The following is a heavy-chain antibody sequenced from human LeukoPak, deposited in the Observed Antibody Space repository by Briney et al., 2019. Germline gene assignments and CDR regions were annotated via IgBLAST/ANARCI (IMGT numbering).Heavy chain of an antibody. J-gene: IGHJ4*02. CDR1: GFTFKNYG. CDR3: ARDSSSWIYSGYEGGPDY. Sequence: PGGSLRLSCAASGFTFKNYGMHWVRQAPGKGLEWVAFIRYDGSNKYYADSVKGRFTISRDNSKNTLYLQMNSLRAEDTAVYYCARDSSSWIYSGYEGGPDYWGQGTLVTVSS. CDR2: IRYDGSNK. V-gene: IGHV3-30*02. D-gene: IGHD5-12*01.